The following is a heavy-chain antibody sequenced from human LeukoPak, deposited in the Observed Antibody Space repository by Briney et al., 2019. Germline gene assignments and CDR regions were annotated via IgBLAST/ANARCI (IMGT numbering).Heavy chain of an antibody. CDR2: IIPIFGTA. D-gene: IGHD3-22*01. J-gene: IGHJ3*02. Sequence: SVKVSCKASGGTFISYAISWVRQAPGQGLEWMGGIIPIFGTANYAQKFQGRVTITADKSTSTAYMELSSLRSEDTAVYYCARDSGEEYYDSSGFAFDIWGQGTMVTVSS. CDR3: ARDSGEEYYDSSGFAFDI. CDR1: GGTFISYA. V-gene: IGHV1-69*06.